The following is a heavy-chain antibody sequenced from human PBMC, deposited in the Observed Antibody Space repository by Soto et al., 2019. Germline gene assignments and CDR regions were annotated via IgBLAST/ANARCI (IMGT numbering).Heavy chain of an antibody. J-gene: IGHJ3*02. Sequence: GGSLRLSCAASGFTFSNYWMSWVRQAPGKGLEWVANIKQDGSEKYYVDSVKGRFTISRDNAKNSLYLQMNSLRAEDTAVYYCARAGYSSGHDAFDIWGQGTMVTVSS. CDR1: GFTFSNYW. V-gene: IGHV3-7*01. CDR2: IKQDGSEK. D-gene: IGHD6-19*01. CDR3: ARAGYSSGHDAFDI.